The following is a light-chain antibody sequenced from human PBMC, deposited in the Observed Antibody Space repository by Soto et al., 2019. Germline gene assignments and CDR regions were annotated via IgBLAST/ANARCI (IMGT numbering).Light chain of an antibody. CDR3: QQRSNWPYT. CDR1: QSVSRY. V-gene: IGKV3-11*01. J-gene: IGKJ2*01. CDR2: DAS. Sequence: EIVLTQSPATLSLSPGERATLSCRANQSVSRYLGWYQQKPGQAPRLLIYDASNRATGIPARLSGSGSGTDITLTISSLELEDSAVYYCQQRSNWPYTFGQGTKLEIK.